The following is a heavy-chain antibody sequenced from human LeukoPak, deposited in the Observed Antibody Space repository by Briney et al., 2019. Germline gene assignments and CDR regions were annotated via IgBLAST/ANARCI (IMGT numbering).Heavy chain of an antibody. V-gene: IGHV4-39*01. J-gene: IGHJ6*03. CDR1: GGSISSSSYY. Sequence: SETLSLTCTVSGGSISSSSYYWGWIRQPPGTGLEWIGSIYYSGSTYYNPSLKSRVTISVDTSKNQFSLKLSSVTAADTAVYYCARLQAAAGSFYYYYYYMDVWGKGTTVTVSS. D-gene: IGHD6-13*01. CDR3: ARLQAAAGSFYYYYYYMDV. CDR2: IYYSGST.